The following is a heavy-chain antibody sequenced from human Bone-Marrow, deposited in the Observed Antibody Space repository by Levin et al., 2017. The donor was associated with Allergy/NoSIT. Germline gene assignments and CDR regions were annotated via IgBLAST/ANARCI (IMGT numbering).Heavy chain of an antibody. CDR2: ISSGGGSS. CDR1: GFPFNTNA. J-gene: IGHJ5*02. CDR3: ARGGDSAVSTPTMGLDP. V-gene: IGHV3-23*01. D-gene: IGHD5/OR15-5a*01. Sequence: GGSLRLSCGASGFPFNTNAMTWVRQVPGKGLEWVSSISSGGGSSYYSDSVKGRFTISRDNSRSTLYLQMNNLRADDTATYYCARGGDSAVSTPTMGLDPWGQGTLVTVSS.